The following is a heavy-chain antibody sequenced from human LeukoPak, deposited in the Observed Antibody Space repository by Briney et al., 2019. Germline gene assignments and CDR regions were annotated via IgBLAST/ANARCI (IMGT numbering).Heavy chain of an antibody. CDR3: ARAWNYYDRFDY. CDR2: INHSGST. Sequence: SSETLSLTCAVYGGSSSGYYWSWIRQLPGKGLEWIGEINHSGSTNYNPSLKSRVTISVDTSKNQLSLKLSSVTAADTAVYYCARAWNYYDRFDYWGQGTLVTVSS. J-gene: IGHJ4*02. D-gene: IGHD3-22*01. V-gene: IGHV4-34*01. CDR1: GGSSSGYY.